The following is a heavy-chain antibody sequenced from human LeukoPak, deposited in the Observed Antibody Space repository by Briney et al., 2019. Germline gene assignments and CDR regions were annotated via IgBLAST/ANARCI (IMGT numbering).Heavy chain of an antibody. CDR1: GGSISSSSYS. CDR3: ARGYGDWNYLGRFDY. Sequence: SETLSLTCNVSGGSISSSSYSWGWIRQPPGKGLEWIGSIYYSGSTYYNPSLKSRVTISVDTSKNQFSLKLSSVTAADTAVYYCARGYGDWNYLGRFDYWGQGTLVTVP. V-gene: IGHV4-39*01. J-gene: IGHJ4*02. CDR2: IYYSGST. D-gene: IGHD1-7*01.